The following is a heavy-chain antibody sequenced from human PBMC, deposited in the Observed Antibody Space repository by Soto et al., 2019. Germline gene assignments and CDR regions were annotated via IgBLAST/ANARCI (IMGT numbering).Heavy chain of an antibody. CDR2: ISYDGSNK. Sequence: QVQLVESGGGVVQPGRSLRLSCAASGFTFSSYAMHWVRQAPGKGLEWVAVISYDGSNKYYADSVKGRFTISRDNSKNTMYLQMNSLRAEDTAVYYCERDLDYYDSSGYHSSLLGSLLGYYYSDGMDVWGQGTTVTVSS. D-gene: IGHD3-22*01. V-gene: IGHV3-30-3*01. CDR1: GFTFSSYA. J-gene: IGHJ6*02. CDR3: ERDLDYYDSSGYHSSLLGSLLGYYYSDGMDV.